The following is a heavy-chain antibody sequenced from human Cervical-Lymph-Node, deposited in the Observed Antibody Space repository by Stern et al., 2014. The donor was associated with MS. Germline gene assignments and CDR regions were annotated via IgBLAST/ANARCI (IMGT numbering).Heavy chain of an antibody. D-gene: IGHD6-6*01. V-gene: IGHV3-7*01. CDR1: GFTFSSYW. CDR3: ARDTIYSSPYFFDY. Sequence: EVQLVESGGGLVQPGGSLRLSCAASGFTFSSYWMSWVRQAPGKGLEWVANIKQDGSEKYYVDSVKGRFTIFRDNAHNATSLQLNSLRAEDTAVYYCARDTIYSSPYFFDYWGQGTLVTVSS. CDR2: IKQDGSEK. J-gene: IGHJ4*02.